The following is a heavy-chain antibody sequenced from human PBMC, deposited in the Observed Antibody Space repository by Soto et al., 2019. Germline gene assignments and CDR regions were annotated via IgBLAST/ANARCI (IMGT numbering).Heavy chain of an antibody. Sequence: QVQLVESGGGVVQPGRSLRLSCAASGFTFSSYGMHWVRQAPGKGLEWVAVISYDGSNKYYADSVKGRFTISRDNSKNTLYLQMNSLRAEDTAVYYCAKIGVGYCSSTSCYGAFDIWGQGTMVTVSS. CDR1: GFTFSSYG. J-gene: IGHJ3*02. D-gene: IGHD2-2*01. V-gene: IGHV3-30*18. CDR3: AKIGVGYCSSTSCYGAFDI. CDR2: ISYDGSNK.